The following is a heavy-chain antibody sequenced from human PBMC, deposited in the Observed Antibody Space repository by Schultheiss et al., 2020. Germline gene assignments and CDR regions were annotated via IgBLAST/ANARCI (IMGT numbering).Heavy chain of an antibody. CDR1: GYTFTGYY. V-gene: IGHV1-2*02. Sequence: ASVKVSCKASGYTFTGYYMHWVRQAPGQGLEWMGWINPNSGGTNYAQKFQGRVTITADESTSTAYMELSSLRSEDTAVYYCASRSGGGGSGFDIWGQGTMVTVSS. CDR3: ASRSGGGGSGFDI. CDR2: INPNSGGT. D-gene: IGHD2-15*01. J-gene: IGHJ3*02.